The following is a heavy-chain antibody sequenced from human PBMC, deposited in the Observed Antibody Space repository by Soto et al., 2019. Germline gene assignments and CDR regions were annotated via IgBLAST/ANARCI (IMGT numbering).Heavy chain of an antibody. CDR3: ARSVAVPGAHIDY. Sequence: SETLSLTCSVSGGSISGSYWSWIRQSPGKGLEWLGYVYYTGSTNYSPSLRSRVSISVDTSKNEFSLRLSSVTAADTAVYFCARSVAVPGAHIDYWGQGAQVTVSS. D-gene: IGHD6-19*01. CDR1: GGSISGSY. J-gene: IGHJ4*02. CDR2: VYYTGST. V-gene: IGHV4-59*01.